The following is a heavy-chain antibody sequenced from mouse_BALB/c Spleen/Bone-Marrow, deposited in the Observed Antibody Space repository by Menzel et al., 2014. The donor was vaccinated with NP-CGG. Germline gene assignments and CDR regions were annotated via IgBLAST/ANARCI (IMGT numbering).Heavy chain of an antibody. CDR3: ARSGKVRNAMDY. D-gene: IGHD2-14*01. CDR1: GYTFTDHA. V-gene: IGHV1S137*01. CDR2: ISGYYGDA. J-gene: IGHJ4*01. Sequence: QVQLKESGAKLVRPGVSVKISCKGSGYTFTDHATHWVKRSHAKSLEWIGLISGYYGDAIYNQKFKGKATMTVDKSSGTAYMELARLTSEDSAIYYCARSGKVRNAMDYWGQGTSVTVSS.